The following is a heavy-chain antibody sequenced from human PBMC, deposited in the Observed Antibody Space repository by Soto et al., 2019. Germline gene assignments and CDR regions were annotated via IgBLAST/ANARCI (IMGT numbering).Heavy chain of an antibody. Sequence: GASQKISCKGSGYSYTSYCMGWVRQIPGKGLEWMGIIYPGDSDTRYSPSFQGQVTISADKSISTAYLQWSSLKASDTAMYYCASQEMATKNVDAFDIWGQGTMVTVSS. D-gene: IGHD5-12*01. J-gene: IGHJ3*02. CDR2: IYPGDSDT. CDR1: GYSYTSYC. V-gene: IGHV5-51*01. CDR3: ASQEMATKNVDAFDI.